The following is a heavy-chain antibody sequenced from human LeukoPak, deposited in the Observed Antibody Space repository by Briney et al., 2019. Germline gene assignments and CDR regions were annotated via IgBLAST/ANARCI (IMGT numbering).Heavy chain of an antibody. CDR3: VKDPVPDHSWSGYYLDS. V-gene: IGHV3-30*02. CDR2: IRYDGSYK. CDR1: GFTFSTYG. D-gene: IGHD3-3*02. Sequence: GGSLRLSCAASGFTFSTYGMHWVRQAPGKGLEWVTLIRYDGSYKYYTDSVKGRFTISKDNSKNTLYLQMNSLRADDTAMYYCVKDPVPDHSWSGYYLDSWGQGTLVTVSS. J-gene: IGHJ4*02.